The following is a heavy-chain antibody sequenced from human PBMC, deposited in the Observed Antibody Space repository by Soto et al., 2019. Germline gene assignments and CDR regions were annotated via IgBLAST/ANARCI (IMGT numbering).Heavy chain of an antibody. CDR3: ARSSGRWLDYGIDV. CDR1: GFTFSSYA. J-gene: IGHJ6*02. CDR2: ISYDGSNK. D-gene: IGHD1-26*01. Sequence: QVQLVESGGGVVQPGRSLRLSCAASGFTFSSYAMHWVRQAPGKGLEWVAVISYDGSNKYYADSVKGRFTISRDNSKNTLYLQMNSLRAEDTAVYYCARSSGRWLDYGIDVWGQGTTVTVSS. V-gene: IGHV3-30-3*01.